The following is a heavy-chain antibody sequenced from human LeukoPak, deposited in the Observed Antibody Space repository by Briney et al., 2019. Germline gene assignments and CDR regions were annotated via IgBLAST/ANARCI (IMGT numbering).Heavy chain of an antibody. CDR3: ARGSKRFLEWLFKNNWFDP. Sequence: GGSLRLSCAASGFTFDDYAMPWVRQAPGKGLEWVSGISWNSGSIGYADSVKGRFTISRDNAKNSLYLQMNSLRAEDTALYYCARGSKRFLEWLFKNNWFDPWGQGTLVTVSS. CDR2: ISWNSGSI. D-gene: IGHD3-3*01. CDR1: GFTFDDYA. V-gene: IGHV3-9*01. J-gene: IGHJ5*02.